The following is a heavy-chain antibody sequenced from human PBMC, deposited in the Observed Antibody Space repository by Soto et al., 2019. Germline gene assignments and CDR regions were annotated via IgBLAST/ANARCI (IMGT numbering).Heavy chain of an antibody. V-gene: IGHV2-26*01. J-gene: IGHJ6*02. CDR3: ARMDADYKYYAMDV. Sequence: QVTLKESGPVLVKPTETLTLTCTVSGFSLSNPRMGVSWIRQPPGKPLKWLAHFFSDAERSYSATMQSRLTMSTDTSGSQVVLTMTNMHPVDTATYFCARMDADYKYYAMDVWGQGTTVNVSS. D-gene: IGHD6-25*01. CDR2: FFSDAER. CDR1: GFSLSNPRMG.